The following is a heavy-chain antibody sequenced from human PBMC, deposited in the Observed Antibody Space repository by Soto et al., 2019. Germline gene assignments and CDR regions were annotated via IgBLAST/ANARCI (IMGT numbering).Heavy chain of an antibody. CDR1: GGSISSGDYY. CDR2: IYYSGST. CDR3: ARVRHINAFDI. Sequence: QVQLQESGPGLVKPSQTLSLTCTVSGGSISSGDYYWSWIRQPPGKGLEWIGYIYYSGSTYYNPSHKSRFPIPADTSKNQFSLKLSSVTAADTAVYYCARVRHINAFDIWGQGTMVTVSS. J-gene: IGHJ3*02. V-gene: IGHV4-30-4*01. D-gene: IGHD1-20*01.